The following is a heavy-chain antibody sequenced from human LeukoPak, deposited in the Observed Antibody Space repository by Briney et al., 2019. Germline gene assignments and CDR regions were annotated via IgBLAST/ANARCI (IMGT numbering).Heavy chain of an antibody. CDR2: ISGSGGST. D-gene: IGHD2-2*01. V-gene: IGHV3-23*01. J-gene: IGHJ5*02. Sequence: GGSLRLSCAASGFTFSSYAMSWVRRAPGKGLEWVSAISGSGGSTYYADSVKGRFTISRDNSKNTLYLQMNSLRAEDTAVYYCAKDYLLRPSGGVVPAAMGFDPWGQGTLVTVSS. CDR3: AKDYLLRPSGGVVPAAMGFDP. CDR1: GFTFSSYA.